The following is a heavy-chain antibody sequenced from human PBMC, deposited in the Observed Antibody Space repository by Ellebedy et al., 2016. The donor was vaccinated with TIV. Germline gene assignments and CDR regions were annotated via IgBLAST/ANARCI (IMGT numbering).Heavy chain of an antibody. CDR2: ISYDGSNK. J-gene: IGHJ4*02. CDR3: AKDRTSGDGYWVFDQ. CDR1: GFTFSSYA. V-gene: IGHV3-30-3*01. Sequence: PGGSLRLSCAASGFTFSSYAMHWVRQAPGKGLEWVAVISYDGSNKYYADSVKGRFTISRDNSKSMVHLQMNSLRPEDTAVYYCAKDRTSGDGYWVFDQWGQGTLVTVSS. D-gene: IGHD5-18*01.